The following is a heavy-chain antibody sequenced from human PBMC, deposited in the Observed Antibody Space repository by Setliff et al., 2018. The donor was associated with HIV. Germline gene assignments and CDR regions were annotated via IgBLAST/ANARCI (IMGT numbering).Heavy chain of an antibody. CDR3: ARESYGSGTYDY. CDR1: GGSISSSSYY. J-gene: IGHJ4*02. CDR2: IYYSGST. D-gene: IGHD3-10*01. Sequence: SETLSLTCTVSGGSISSSSYYWGWIRQPPGKGLEWIGSIYYSGSTHYNPSLKSRVTVSVDTSKNQFSLRLSSVTAADTAVYYCARESYGSGTYDYWGQGTLVTVSS. V-gene: IGHV4-39*02.